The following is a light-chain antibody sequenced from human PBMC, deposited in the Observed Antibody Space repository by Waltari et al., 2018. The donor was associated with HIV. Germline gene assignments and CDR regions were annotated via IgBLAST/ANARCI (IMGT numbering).Light chain of an antibody. CDR2: GTS. CDR1: TGAVTSGHY. J-gene: IGLJ3*02. V-gene: IGLV7-46*01. Sequence: QAVVTQEPSLTVSPGGTVTLTCGSSTGAVTSGHYPYWFQQKPGQAPTTLLFGTSNKHSWTPARLSGCLLGGKAALTLSGAQPEDEADDYCLLAYSGASWVFGGGTKVTVL. CDR3: LLAYSGASWV.